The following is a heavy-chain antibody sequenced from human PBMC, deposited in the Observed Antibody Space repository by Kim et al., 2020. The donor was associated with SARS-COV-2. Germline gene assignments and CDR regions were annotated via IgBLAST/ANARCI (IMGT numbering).Heavy chain of an antibody. V-gene: IGHV1-69*01. CDR3: ARGRSYNWNYLDAFDI. D-gene: IGHD1-7*01. Sequence: KFQGRVTVTADESTSTAYMELSRLTSEDTAVYYCARGRSYNWNYLDAFDIWGQGTMVTVSS. J-gene: IGHJ3*02.